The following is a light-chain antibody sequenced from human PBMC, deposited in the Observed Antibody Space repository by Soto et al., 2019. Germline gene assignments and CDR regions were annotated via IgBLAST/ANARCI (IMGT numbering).Light chain of an antibody. CDR2: GAS. CDR1: QSVTSN. CDR3: QQYNNWPRWT. V-gene: IGKV3-15*01. J-gene: IGKJ1*01. Sequence: EIVLTQSPGTLSLSPGERATLSCRASQSVTSNYLAWYQQKPGQSPRLLIYGASIRATGIPARFSGSGSGTEFTLTISSLQSEDFAVYYCQQYNNWPRWTFGQGTKVDIK.